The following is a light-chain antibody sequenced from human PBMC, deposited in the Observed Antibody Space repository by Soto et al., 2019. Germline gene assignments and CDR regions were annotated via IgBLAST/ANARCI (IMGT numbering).Light chain of an antibody. Sequence: EIVMTQSPATLSVSPGERATLSCRASRNINRKLAWYQQKPGQAPRLLISGASTRATGIPARFSGSGSGTEFPLTISSLQSEDFAVYYCKQYYDYPPLIFGGGTKVEIK. CDR1: RNINRK. V-gene: IGKV3-15*01. CDR2: GAS. CDR3: KQYYDYPPLI. J-gene: IGKJ4*01.